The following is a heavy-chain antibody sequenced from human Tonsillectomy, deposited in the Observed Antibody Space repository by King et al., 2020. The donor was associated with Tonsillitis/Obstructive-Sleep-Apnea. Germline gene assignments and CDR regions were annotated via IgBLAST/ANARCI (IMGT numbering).Heavy chain of an antibody. Sequence: QLQESGGGLVKPGGSLRLACAVSGFTFSDYYMSWIRQAPGKGLEWVSYISSSGRAIYYADSVKGRFTISRDNAKNLLYLQMNSLRAEDTAVYYCARLSDTAMVYYSDYWGQGTLITVSS. CDR3: ARLSDTAMVYYSDY. V-gene: IGHV3-11*01. CDR1: GFTFSDYY. J-gene: IGHJ4*02. D-gene: IGHD5-18*01. CDR2: ISSSGRAI.